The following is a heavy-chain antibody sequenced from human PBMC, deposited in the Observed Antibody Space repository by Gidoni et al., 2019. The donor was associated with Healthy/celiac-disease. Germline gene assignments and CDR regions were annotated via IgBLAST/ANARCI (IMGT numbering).Heavy chain of an antibody. Sequence: QVQLQQWGAGLLKPSETLSLTCAVYGGSFSGYYWSWIHQPPGKGLEWIGEINHSGSTNYNPSLKSRFTISVDTSKNQFSLKLSSVTAADTAVYYCARGRYSSRAGGSLDYWGQGTLVTVSS. V-gene: IGHV4-34*01. CDR1: GGSFSGYY. D-gene: IGHD6-13*01. J-gene: IGHJ4*02. CDR3: ARGRYSSRAGGSLDY. CDR2: INHSGST.